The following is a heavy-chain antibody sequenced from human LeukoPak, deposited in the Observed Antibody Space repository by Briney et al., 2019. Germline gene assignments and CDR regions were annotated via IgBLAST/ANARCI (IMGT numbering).Heavy chain of an antibody. CDR2: IYHSGST. CDR1: GYSISSGYY. D-gene: IGHD1-26*01. Sequence: SETLSLTCAVSGYSISSGYYWGWIRQPPGKGLEWIGSIYHSGSTYYNPSLKSRVTISVDTPKNQFSLKLSSVTAADTAVYYCARPQPGGSGSYYFDYWGQGTLVTVSS. CDR3: ARPQPGGSGSYYFDY. J-gene: IGHJ4*02. V-gene: IGHV4-38-2*01.